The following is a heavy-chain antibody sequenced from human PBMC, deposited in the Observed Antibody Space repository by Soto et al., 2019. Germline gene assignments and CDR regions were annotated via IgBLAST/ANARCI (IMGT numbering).Heavy chain of an antibody. CDR1: GFTFSSYA. V-gene: IGHV3-23*01. CDR3: AKDLPPYGPLGNWFDP. J-gene: IGHJ5*02. Sequence: PGGSLRLSCAASGFTFSSYAMSWVRQAPGKGLEWVSAISGSGGSTYYADSVKGRFTISRDNSKNTLYLQMNSLRAEDTAVYYCAKDLPPYGPLGNWFDPWGQGTLVTVSS. CDR2: ISGSGGST. D-gene: IGHD4-17*01.